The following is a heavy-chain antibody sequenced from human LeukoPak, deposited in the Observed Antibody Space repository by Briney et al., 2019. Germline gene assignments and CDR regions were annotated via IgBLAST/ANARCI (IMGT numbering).Heavy chain of an antibody. Sequence: SETLSLTCTVSGGSISSSSYYWGWIRQPPGKGLEWIGSIYYSGSTYYNPSLKSRVTISVDTSKNQFSLELSSVTAADTAVYYCARAYSSSSSDFQHWGQGTLVTVSS. V-gene: IGHV4-39*01. CDR3: ARAYSSSSSDFQH. D-gene: IGHD6-6*01. J-gene: IGHJ1*01. CDR1: GGSISSSSYY. CDR2: IYYSGST.